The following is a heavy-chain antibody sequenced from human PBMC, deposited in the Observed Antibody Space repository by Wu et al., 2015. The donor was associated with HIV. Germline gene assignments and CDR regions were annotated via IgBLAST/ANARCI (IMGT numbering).Heavy chain of an antibody. CDR3: ALQAVPDYGGNLGYAFDI. D-gene: IGHD4-23*01. J-gene: IGHJ3*02. V-gene: IGHV1-69*05. CDR1: GGTFSSYA. CDR2: IIPIFGTA. Sequence: QVQLVQSGAEVKKPGSSVKVSCKASGGTFSSYAISWVRQAPGQGLEWMGGIIPIFGTANYAQKFQGRVTITTDESTSTAYMELSSLRSEDTAVYYCALQAVPDYGGNLGYAFDIWGQGTMVTVSS.